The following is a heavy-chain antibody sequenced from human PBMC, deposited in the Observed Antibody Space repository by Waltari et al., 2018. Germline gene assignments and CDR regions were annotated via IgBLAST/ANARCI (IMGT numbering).Heavy chain of an antibody. J-gene: IGHJ4*02. V-gene: IGHV3-23*01. Sequence: EVQLLESGGGLVQPGGSLRLSCVASGFTFSTYAMPWVRQAPGKGLEWVSSFSGSSGRTYYADSVKGRFTISRDDSKNTLYLQMNSLRAEDTAIYYCAKDRTTMATYYFDYWGRGTLVTVSS. CDR2: FSGSSGRT. CDR3: AKDRTTMATYYFDY. CDR1: GFTFSTYA. D-gene: IGHD1-1*01.